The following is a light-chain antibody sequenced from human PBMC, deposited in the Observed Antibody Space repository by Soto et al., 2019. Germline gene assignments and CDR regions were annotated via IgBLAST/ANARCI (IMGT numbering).Light chain of an antibody. J-gene: IGKJ2*01. CDR1: QSINIY. Sequence: IPLTPSPSSLSASAGDRVTVTCRASQSINIYLTWYQQKPGKAPTLLIYAASSLQSGVPSRFRGSGTRTDFTLTITSLQAEDFATYYCQQSYRSPYTFGQGTKLEIK. CDR2: AAS. CDR3: QQSYRSPYT. V-gene: IGKV1-39*01.